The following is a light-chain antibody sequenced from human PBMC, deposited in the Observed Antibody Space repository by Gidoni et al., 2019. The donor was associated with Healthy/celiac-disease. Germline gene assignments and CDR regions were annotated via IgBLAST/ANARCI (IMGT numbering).Light chain of an antibody. J-gene: IGKJ4*01. CDR1: QSVSSY. CDR3: QQRSNWPRVT. V-gene: IGKV3-11*01. Sequence: IVFIQSPATLSLSPGERATLSCRASQSVSSYLAWYQQKPGQAPRLLIYDASNRATGIPARFSGSGSGTDFTLTISSLEPEDFAVYYCQQRSNWPRVTFGGGTKVEIK. CDR2: DAS.